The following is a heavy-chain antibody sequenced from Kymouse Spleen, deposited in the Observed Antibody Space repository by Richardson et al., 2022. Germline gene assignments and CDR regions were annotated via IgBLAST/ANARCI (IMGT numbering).Heavy chain of an antibody. CDR2: IYYSGST. CDR1: GGSISSGGYY. J-gene: IGHJ5*02. CDR3: ARGYGSGSYSSVFDP. V-gene: IGHV4-31*03. D-gene: IGHD3-10*01. Sequence: QVQLQESGPGLVKPSQTLSLTCTVSGGSISSGGYYWSWIRQHPGKGLEWIGYIYYSGSTYYNPSLKSRVTISVDTSKNQFSLKLSSVTAADTAVYYCARGYGSGSYSSVFDPWGQGTLVTVSS.